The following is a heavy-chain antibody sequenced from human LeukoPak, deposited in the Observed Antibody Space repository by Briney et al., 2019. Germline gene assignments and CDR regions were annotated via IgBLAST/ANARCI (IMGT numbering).Heavy chain of an antibody. CDR2: IYSGGAT. D-gene: IGHD3-22*01. J-gene: IGHJ3*02. V-gene: IGHV3-53*04. CDR1: GFSVSGNY. Sequence: GGSLRLSCAASGFSVSGNYMSWVRQAQAKGLEWVSAIYSGGATYYTDSVKGRFTMSRHTSKNTLDLQMNSLRVEDTAVYYCARWKMEGIVVDVFDIWGQGTRVTVSS. CDR3: ARWKMEGIVVDVFDI.